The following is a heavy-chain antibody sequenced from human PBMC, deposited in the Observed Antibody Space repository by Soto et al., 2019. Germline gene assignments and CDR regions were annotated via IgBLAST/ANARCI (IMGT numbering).Heavy chain of an antibody. Sequence: QVQLVQSGAEVKKPGSSVKVSCKASGGTFSSYAISWVRQAPGQGLEWVGGIIPIFGTANYAQKFQGRVTITADESTSTAYMELSSLRSEDTAVYYCARGPGGYCSGGSCYPKYYFDYWGQGTLVTVSS. CDR2: IIPIFGTA. V-gene: IGHV1-69*01. CDR3: ARGPGGYCSGGSCYPKYYFDY. CDR1: GGTFSSYA. D-gene: IGHD2-15*01. J-gene: IGHJ4*02.